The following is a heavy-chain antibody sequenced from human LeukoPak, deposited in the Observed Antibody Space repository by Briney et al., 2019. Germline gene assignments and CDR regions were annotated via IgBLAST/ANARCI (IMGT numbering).Heavy chain of an antibody. CDR1: GFTFDDYA. V-gene: IGHV3-9*01. Sequence: GGSLRLSCAASGFTFDDYAMHWVRQAPGKGLEGVSGISWNSGSIGYADSVKGRFTISRDNAKNSLYLQMNSLRAEDTALYYCAKDGSSSWYYGHGNYYYYYYMDVWGKGTTVTVSS. CDR3: AKDGSSSWYYGHGNYYYYYYMDV. D-gene: IGHD6-13*01. J-gene: IGHJ6*03. CDR2: ISWNSGSI.